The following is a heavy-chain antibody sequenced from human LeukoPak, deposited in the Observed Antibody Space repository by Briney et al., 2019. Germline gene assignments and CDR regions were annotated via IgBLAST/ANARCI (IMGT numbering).Heavy chain of an antibody. CDR3: AKDTAADYYHYGMDV. D-gene: IGHD6-25*01. J-gene: IGHJ6*02. CDR1: GFTFDDYA. V-gene: IGHV3-9*01. Sequence: PGRSLRLSCAASGFTFDDYAMHWVRQAPGKGLEWVSGISWNSGSIGYADSVKGRFTISRDNAKNSLYLQMNSLRAEDTALYYCAKDTAADYYHYGMDVWGQGTTVTVSS. CDR2: ISWNSGSI.